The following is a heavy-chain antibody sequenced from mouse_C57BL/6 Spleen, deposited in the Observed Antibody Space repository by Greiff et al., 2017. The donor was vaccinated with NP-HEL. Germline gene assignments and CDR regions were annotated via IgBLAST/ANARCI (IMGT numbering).Heavy chain of an antibody. Sequence: EVKLMESGGGLVKPGGSLKLSCAASGFTFSSYTMSWVRQTPEKRLEWVATISGGGGNTYYPDSVKGRFTISRDNAKNTLYLQMSSLRSEDTALYYCARHGILRYLYAMDYWGQGTSVTVSS. CDR2: ISGGGGNT. CDR3: ARHGILRYLYAMDY. CDR1: GFTFSSYT. J-gene: IGHJ4*01. D-gene: IGHD1-1*01. V-gene: IGHV5-9*01.